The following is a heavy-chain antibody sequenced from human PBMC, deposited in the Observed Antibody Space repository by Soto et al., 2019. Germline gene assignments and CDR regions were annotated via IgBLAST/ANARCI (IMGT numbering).Heavy chain of an antibody. CDR2: VSSSGST. CDR1: GGSISGYY. V-gene: IGHV4-59*08. CDR3: ARYEFSSGWYDYFQY. Sequence: QVQLQESGPGLVKPSETLSLTCAGSGGSISGYYWNWIRQPPGKGLEWIGYVSSSGSTKHNPSLKSRVTMSVDTSKNQFSLNLNSVTAADTAVYYGARYEFSSGWYDYFQYWGRGTLVAVSS. J-gene: IGHJ4*02. D-gene: IGHD6-19*01.